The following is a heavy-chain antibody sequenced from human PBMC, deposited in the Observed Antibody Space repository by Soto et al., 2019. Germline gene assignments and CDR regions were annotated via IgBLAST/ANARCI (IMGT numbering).Heavy chain of an antibody. D-gene: IGHD6-19*01. CDR2: ISYDGSNK. J-gene: IGHJ4*02. V-gene: IGHV3-30-3*01. CDR3: ARDTRLAFDY. Sequence: QVQLVESGGGVVQPGRSLRLSCAASGFTFSSYAMHWVRQAPGKGLEWVAVISYDGSNKYYADSVKGRFTISRDNSKNTLYLQMTSLRADDTAVYYCARDTRLAFDYWGQGTLVTVSS. CDR1: GFTFSSYA.